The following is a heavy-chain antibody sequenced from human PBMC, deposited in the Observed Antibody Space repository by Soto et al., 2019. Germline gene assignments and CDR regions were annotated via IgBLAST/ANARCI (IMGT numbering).Heavy chain of an antibody. CDR2: TYYRSKWFY. CDR1: GDSVSGNSVA. J-gene: IGHJ6*02. V-gene: IGHV6-1*01. Sequence: SQTLSLTCAISGDSVSGNSVAWTWIRQSPSRGPEWLGRTYYRSKWFYDYAVSVKSRITINPDTSKNQFSLQLNSVTPEDTAVYYCAREAQTYYDFWSGPNYGYYYYGMDVWGQGTTVTVSS. CDR3: AREAQTYYDFWSGPNYGYYYYGMDV. D-gene: IGHD3-3*01.